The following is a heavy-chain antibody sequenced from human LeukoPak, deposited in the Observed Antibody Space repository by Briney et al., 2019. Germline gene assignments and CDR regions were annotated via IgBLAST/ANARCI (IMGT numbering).Heavy chain of an antibody. D-gene: IGHD3-22*01. CDR1: GGSISSYY. CDR3: ARRNRVYDSSGYYYYFDY. Sequence: SETLSLTCAVSGGSISSYYWSWIRQPPGKGLEWIGYIYYSGSTNYNPSLKSRVTISVDTSKNQFSLKLSSVTAADTAVYYCARRNRVYDSSGYYYYFDYWGQGTLVTVSS. V-gene: IGHV4-59*08. CDR2: IYYSGST. J-gene: IGHJ4*02.